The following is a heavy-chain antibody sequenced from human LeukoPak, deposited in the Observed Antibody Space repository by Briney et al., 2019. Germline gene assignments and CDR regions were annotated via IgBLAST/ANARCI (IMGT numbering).Heavy chain of an antibody. J-gene: IGHJ4*02. D-gene: IGHD3-10*02. CDR3: AKDSPIGVTMFCAGLDY. Sequence: PGGSLRLSCAASGFTFSTYGMSWVRQAPGKGLEWVSGISGSGGSTFYADSVKGRFTISRDNSKNTLFLQMNSLRAEDTAVDYCAKDSPIGVTMFCAGLDYWGQGTLVTVSS. V-gene: IGHV3-23*01. CDR1: GFTFSTYG. CDR2: ISGSGGST.